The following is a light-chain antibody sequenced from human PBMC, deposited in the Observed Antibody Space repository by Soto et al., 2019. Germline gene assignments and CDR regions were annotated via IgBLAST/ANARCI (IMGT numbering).Light chain of an antibody. J-gene: IGLJ2*01. CDR2: GNS. CDR1: SSNIGAGYD. Sequence: QSVLTQPPSVSGAPGQRVTISCTGSSSNIGAGYDVHWYQQLPGTAPKLLIYGNSNRPSGVPERLSGSKYGTSAYLAITGLQPEEKADYYCQSYDSSLIGVVFGGGTKLTVL. V-gene: IGLV1-40*01. CDR3: QSYDSSLIGVV.